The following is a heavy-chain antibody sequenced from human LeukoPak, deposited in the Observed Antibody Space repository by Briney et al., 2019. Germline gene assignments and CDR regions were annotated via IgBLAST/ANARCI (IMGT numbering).Heavy chain of an antibody. Sequence: PSETLSLTCTVSGGSISSYYWIWIRQPPGKGLEWIGYIYYSGSTNYNPSLKSRVTISVDTSKNQFSLKLSSVTAADTAVYYCARANSYYYGMDVWGQGTTVTVSS. D-gene: IGHD2/OR15-2a*01. CDR1: GGSISSYY. CDR2: IYYSGST. V-gene: IGHV4-59*01. J-gene: IGHJ6*02. CDR3: ARANSYYYGMDV.